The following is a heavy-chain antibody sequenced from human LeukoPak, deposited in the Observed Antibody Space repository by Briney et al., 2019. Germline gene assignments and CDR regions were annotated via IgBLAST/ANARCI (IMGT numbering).Heavy chain of an antibody. V-gene: IGHV3-74*01. CDR1: GFTFTNYW. D-gene: IGHD1-26*01. CDR3: VRDLGGRSGH. J-gene: IGHJ4*02. CDR2: INSDGSAT. Sequence: PGGALRLSCEVSGFTFTNYWMHWVRQAPGKGLVWVSRINSDGSATSYADSVKGRSTIFRDNAKNTLYLQMNSLRAEDTAVYYCVRDLGGRSGHWGQGTLVTVSS.